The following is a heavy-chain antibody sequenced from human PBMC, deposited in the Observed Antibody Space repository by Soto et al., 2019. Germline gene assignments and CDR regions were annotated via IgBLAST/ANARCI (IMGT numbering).Heavy chain of an antibody. D-gene: IGHD6-13*01. CDR3: ARDRIAGSKYYYGMDV. V-gene: IGHV1-69*01. Sequence: QVQLVQSGAEVKKPGSSVRVSCKASGGTFSSYAISWVRQAPGQGLEWMGGIIPIFGTENYAQKFQGRVTITADESQSPAYLGLGSLGSEETAVYYCARDRIAGSKYYYGMDVWGQGTTVTVSS. J-gene: IGHJ6*02. CDR2: IIPIFGTE. CDR1: GGTFSSYA.